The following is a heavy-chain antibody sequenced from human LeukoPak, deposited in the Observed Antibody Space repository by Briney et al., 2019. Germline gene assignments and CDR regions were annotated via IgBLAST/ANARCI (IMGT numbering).Heavy chain of an antibody. V-gene: IGHV3-48*01. CDR1: GFTFSSYS. D-gene: IGHD6-19*01. J-gene: IGHJ1*01. CDR2: ISSSSSTI. Sequence: GGSLRLSCAASGFTFSSYSMNWVRQAPGKGLEWVSYISSSSSTIYYADSVKGRFTISRDNAKNSLYLQMNSLRAEDTAVYYCARQQWLDGEYFQHWGQGTLVTVSS. CDR3: ARQQWLDGEYFQH.